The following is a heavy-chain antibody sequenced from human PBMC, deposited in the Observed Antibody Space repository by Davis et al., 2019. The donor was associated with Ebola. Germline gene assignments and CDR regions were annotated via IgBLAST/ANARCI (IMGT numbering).Heavy chain of an antibody. D-gene: IGHD6-13*01. V-gene: IGHV3-73*01. CDR2: IRSKANSYAT. CDR3: TGAADYYYYYGMDV. CDR1: GFTFSDYY. J-gene: IGHJ6*02. Sequence: PGGSLRLSCTASGFTFSDYYMNWIRQAPGKGLEWVGRIRSKANSYATAYAASVKGRFTISRDDSKNTAYLQMNSLKTEDTAVYYCTGAADYYYYYGMDVWGQGTTVTVSS.